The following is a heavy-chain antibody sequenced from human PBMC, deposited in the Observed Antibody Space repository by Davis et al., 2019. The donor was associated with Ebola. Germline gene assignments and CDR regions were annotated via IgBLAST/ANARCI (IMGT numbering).Heavy chain of an antibody. D-gene: IGHD6-6*01. CDR2: IYYSGST. CDR1: GGSITSSSYY. Sequence: SETLSPTCTVSGGSITSSSYYWSWIRQHPVKGLEWIGYIYYSGSTYYNPSLKSRVTISVDTSKNQFSLKLSSVTAADTAVYYCAGYSSSSSDLYYYYGMDVWGQGTTVTVSS. V-gene: IGHV4-31*03. CDR3: AGYSSSSSDLYYYYGMDV. J-gene: IGHJ6*02.